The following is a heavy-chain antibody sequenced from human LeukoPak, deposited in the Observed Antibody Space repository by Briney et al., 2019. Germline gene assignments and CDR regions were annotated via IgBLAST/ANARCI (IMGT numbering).Heavy chain of an antibody. Sequence: SVKVSCKASGGTFSSYAISWVRQAPGQGLERMGRIIPIFGAANYAQKFQGRVTITTDESTSTAYMELSSLRSEDTAVYYCARSLLGYCSGGSCQLSTGYYYYYMDVWGKGTTVTVSS. V-gene: IGHV1-69*05. CDR2: IIPIFGAA. D-gene: IGHD2-15*01. CDR1: GGTFSSYA. CDR3: ARSLLGYCSGGSCQLSTGYYYYYMDV. J-gene: IGHJ6*03.